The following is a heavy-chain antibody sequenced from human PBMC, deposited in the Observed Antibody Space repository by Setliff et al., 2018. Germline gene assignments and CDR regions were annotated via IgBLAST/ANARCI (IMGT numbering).Heavy chain of an antibody. V-gene: IGHV3-7*01. CDR1: EFTFSNYW. J-gene: IGHJ4*02. Sequence: GGSLRLSCAASEFTFSNYWMSWVRQAPGKGLEWVANINQDGSEKYYVDSVKGRFTISRDNARNSLYLQMNSLRAEDTAVYYCARWTARAVDYWGQGTLVTVSS. CDR2: INQDGSEK. D-gene: IGHD6-6*01. CDR3: ARWTARAVDY.